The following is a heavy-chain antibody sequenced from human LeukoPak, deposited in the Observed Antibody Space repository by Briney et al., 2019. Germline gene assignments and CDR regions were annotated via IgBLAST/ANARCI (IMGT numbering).Heavy chain of an antibody. CDR3: ARDKDSSGYIDY. V-gene: IGHV1-2*02. CDR1: GYTFTGYY. D-gene: IGHD3-22*01. Sequence: ASVKVSCKASGYTFTGYYMHWERQAPGQGLEWMGWINPNSGGTNYAQKFQGRVTMTRDTSISTAYMELSRLRSDDTAVYYCARDKDSSGYIDYWGQGTLVTVSS. J-gene: IGHJ4*02. CDR2: INPNSGGT.